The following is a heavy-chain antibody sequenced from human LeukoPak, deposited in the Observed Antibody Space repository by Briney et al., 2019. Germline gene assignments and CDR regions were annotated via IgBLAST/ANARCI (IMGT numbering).Heavy chain of an antibody. J-gene: IGHJ4*02. D-gene: IGHD3-9*01. CDR2: IKQDGSEK. CDR3: ARDGSYDILTGYSPTPFDY. V-gene: IGHV3-7*01. CDR1: GFTFSSYW. Sequence: GGSLRLSCAASGFTFSSYWMSWVRQAPGKGLEWVANIKQDGSEKYYVDSVKGRFTISRDNAKNSLYLQMNSLRAEDTAVYYCARDGSYDILTGYSPTPFDYWGQGTLVTVSS.